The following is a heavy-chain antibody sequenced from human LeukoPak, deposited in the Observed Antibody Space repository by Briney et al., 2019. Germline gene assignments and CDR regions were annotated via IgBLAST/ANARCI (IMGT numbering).Heavy chain of an antibody. V-gene: IGHV1-46*01. D-gene: IGHD2-21*02. CDR1: GYTFTSYY. CDR2: INPSGGST. Sequence: GASVKVSCKASGYTFTSYYMHWVRQAPGQGREWMGIINPSGGSTSYAQKFQGRVTMTRDMSTSTVYMELSSLRSEDTAVYYCARGSRRYCGGDCYLGYWGQGTLVTVSS. CDR3: ARGSRRYCGGDCYLGY. J-gene: IGHJ4*02.